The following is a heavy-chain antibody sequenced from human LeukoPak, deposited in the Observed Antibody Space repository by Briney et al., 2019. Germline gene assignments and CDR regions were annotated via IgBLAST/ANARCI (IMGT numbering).Heavy chain of an antibody. Sequence: GESLKFSCKGSGYSFTSYCFGWVRQMPGKGLEWMGIIYPGDSDTRYSPSFQGQGTISAYKTFSTAYLQWSSLKASDTAMYYCARHIVSYYYYMDVWGKGNTVTVSS. D-gene: IGHD2-21*01. J-gene: IGHJ6*03. V-gene: IGHV5-51*01. CDR1: GYSFTSYC. CDR3: ARHIVSYYYYMDV. CDR2: IYPGDSDT.